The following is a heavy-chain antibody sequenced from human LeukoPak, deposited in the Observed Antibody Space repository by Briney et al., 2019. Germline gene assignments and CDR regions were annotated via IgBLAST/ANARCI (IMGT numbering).Heavy chain of an antibody. V-gene: IGHV4-4*02. CDR3: ARGGYDNSGYYNWFDP. CDR2: IYHSGST. CDR1: GGSISSSNW. J-gene: IGHJ5*02. Sequence: SGTLSLTCAVSGGSISSSNWWSWVRQPPGKGLEWIGEIYHSGSTNYNPSLKSRVTISVDKSKNQFSLKLSSVTAADTAVYYCARGGYDNSGYYNWFDPWGQGTLVIVSS. D-gene: IGHD3-22*01.